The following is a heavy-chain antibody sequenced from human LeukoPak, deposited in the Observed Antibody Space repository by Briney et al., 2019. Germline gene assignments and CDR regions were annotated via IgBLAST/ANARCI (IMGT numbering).Heavy chain of an antibody. CDR1: GFTFSVYP. CDR2: TSYDGSNK. J-gene: IGHJ6*03. CDR3: ARAGRSSTGPRDYMDV. Sequence: PGGSLRLSCAASGFTFSVYPMHWVRQAPGKGLEWVAVTSYDGSNKYYIDSVKGRFIISRDNSKNTLYLLMNSLRLEDTAMYYCARAGRSSTGPRDYMDVWGKGTTVTVSS. D-gene: IGHD1-26*01. V-gene: IGHV3-30-3*01.